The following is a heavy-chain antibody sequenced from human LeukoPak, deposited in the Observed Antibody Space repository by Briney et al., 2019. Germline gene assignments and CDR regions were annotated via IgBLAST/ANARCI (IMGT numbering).Heavy chain of an antibody. J-gene: IGHJ4*02. V-gene: IGHV3-23*01. Sequence: PGGSLRLSCAASGFTFSSYAMSWVRQAPGKGLEWVSAISGSGGTGTYYADSVKGRFTISRDNAKNSLYLQMNSLRAEDTAVYYCARAGGGSCYTTCLLYYFDYWGQGTLATVSS. D-gene: IGHD2-15*01. CDR3: ARAGGGSCYTTCLLYYFDY. CDR1: GFTFSSYA. CDR2: ISGSGGTGT.